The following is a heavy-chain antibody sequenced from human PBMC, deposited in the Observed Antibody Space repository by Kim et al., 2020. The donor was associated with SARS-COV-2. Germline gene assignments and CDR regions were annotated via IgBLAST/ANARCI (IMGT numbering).Heavy chain of an antibody. CDR2: IWYDGSNK. CDR1: GFTFSSYG. D-gene: IGHD1-26*01. CDR3: ALNGGARGYYYYGMDV. V-gene: IGHV3-33*01. Sequence: GGSLRLSCAASGFTFSSYGMHWVRQAPGKGLEWVAVIWYDGSNKYYADSVKGRFTISRDNSKNTLYLQMNSLRAEDTAVYYCALNGGARGYYYYGMDVWGQGTTVTVSS. J-gene: IGHJ6*02.